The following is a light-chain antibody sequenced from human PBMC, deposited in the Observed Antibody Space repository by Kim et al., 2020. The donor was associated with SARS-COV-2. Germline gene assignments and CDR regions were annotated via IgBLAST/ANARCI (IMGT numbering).Light chain of an antibody. Sequence: SYELTQPPSVSVSPGQTARITCSGDALPKQYAYWYQQKPGQAPLLVIYKDIESPSGIPERFSGSSSGTTVTLTISGVQAEDEADYYCQSADSSGSYVVFGGGTQLTVL. V-gene: IGLV3-25*03. CDR2: KDI. CDR3: QSADSSGSYVV. CDR1: ALPKQY. J-gene: IGLJ2*01.